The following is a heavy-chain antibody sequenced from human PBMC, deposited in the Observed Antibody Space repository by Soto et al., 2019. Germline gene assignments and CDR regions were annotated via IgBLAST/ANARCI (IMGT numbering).Heavy chain of an antibody. CDR3: ARGPYYDFRRGYYYYMDF. J-gene: IGHJ6*03. Sequence: GGSLRLSCAASGFTFSSYWMSWVRQAPGKGLEWVANIKQDGSEKYYVDSVKGRFTISRDNAKNSLYLQMNSLRAEDTAVYYCARGPYYDFRRGYYYYMDFWGKGTTVTVSS. CDR2: IKQDGSEK. CDR1: GFTFSSYW. D-gene: IGHD3-3*01. V-gene: IGHV3-7*01.